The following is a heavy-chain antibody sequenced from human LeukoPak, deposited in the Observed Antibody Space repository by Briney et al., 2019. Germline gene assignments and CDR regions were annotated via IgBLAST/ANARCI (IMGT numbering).Heavy chain of an antibody. CDR2: MNPNSGNT. Sequence: ASVKVSCKASGYTFTSHDINWVRQATGQGLEWMGWMNPNSGNTGYAQKFQGRVTITRNTSISTVYMELSSLRSEDTAVCSCARAAVTTYNAFDIWGQGTMVTVSS. D-gene: IGHD4-17*01. CDR3: ARAAVTTYNAFDI. CDR1: GYTFTSHD. J-gene: IGHJ3*02. V-gene: IGHV1-8*03.